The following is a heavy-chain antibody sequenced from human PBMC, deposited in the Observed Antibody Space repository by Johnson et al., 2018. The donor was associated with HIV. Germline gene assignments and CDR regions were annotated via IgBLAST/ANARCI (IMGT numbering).Heavy chain of an antibody. D-gene: IGHD3-10*01. CDR3: SSRPHGSGRPLDI. J-gene: IGHJ3*02. CDR2: IRSKAYGGTP. V-gene: IGHV3-49*04. Sequence: MQLVESGGGVVQPGRSLRLSCAASGFTFGDSAIHWVRQAPGRGLEWVGFIRSKAYGGTPEYAASVKGRFTISGDESRNIAYLQMDSLKTEDTAVYYCSSRPHGSGRPLDIWGQGTLVTVSS. CDR1: GFTFGDSA.